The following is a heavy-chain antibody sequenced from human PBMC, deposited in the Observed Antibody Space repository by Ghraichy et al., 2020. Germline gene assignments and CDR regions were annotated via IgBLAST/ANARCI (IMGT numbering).Heavy chain of an antibody. CDR2: IYYSEDT. D-gene: IGHD6-13*01. Sequence: SETLSLTCTVSGDSITINDYYWSWIRQLPGKDLEYIGNIYYSEDTFYKSSLKSRVRLSVDRSKNQFSLSLRSVTAAAPAVYFCAKGHGQQRTPYYSDFWGQGTMVTVSS. V-gene: IGHV4-31*03. CDR3: AKGHGQQRTPYYSDF. CDR1: GDSITINDYY. J-gene: IGHJ4*02.